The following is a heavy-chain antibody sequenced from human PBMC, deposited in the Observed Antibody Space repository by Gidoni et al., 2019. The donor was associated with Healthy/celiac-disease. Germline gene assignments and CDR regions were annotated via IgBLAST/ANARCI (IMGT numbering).Heavy chain of an antibody. CDR3: ARDGGSMIVAWYFDL. CDR1: GFTFSSYS. V-gene: IGHV3-48*02. Sequence: EVQLVESGGGLVQPGGSLRLSCAASGFTFSSYSMNWVRQAPGKGLEWVSYISSSSSTIYYADSVKGRFTISRDNAKNSLYLQMNSLRDEDTAVYYCARDGGSMIVAWYFDLWGRGTLVTVSS. D-gene: IGHD3-22*01. CDR2: ISSSSSTI. J-gene: IGHJ2*01.